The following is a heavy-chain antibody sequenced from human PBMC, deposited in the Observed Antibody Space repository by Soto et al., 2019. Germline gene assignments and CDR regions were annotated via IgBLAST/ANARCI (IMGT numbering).Heavy chain of an antibody. CDR3: AREPRYCRGGSCAITGDAYDI. V-gene: IGHV3-66*01. J-gene: IGHJ3*02. Sequence: EVQLVESGGGLVQPGGSLRLSCTASGFIVSDTYVNWVRQAPGKGLEWVSVISNRGDTHYAESVRGRFSLSRDISDNTLHLKINNLRVEDTTVYYCAREPRYCRGGSCAITGDAYDIWGQGTMVTVSS. CDR2: ISNRGDT. D-gene: IGHD2-15*01. CDR1: GFIVSDTY.